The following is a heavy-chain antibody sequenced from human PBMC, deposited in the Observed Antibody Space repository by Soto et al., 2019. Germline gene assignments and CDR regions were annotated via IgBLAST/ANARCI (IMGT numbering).Heavy chain of an antibody. CDR3: ARPGGGYYYIIGADLHE. Sequence: DTLSLTCPFSGVSISSISYYWGWSRQPPGKGLEWIGSIYYMGSTYYNPSLKSRVTISVDTYKNQFSLKLSSVTAADTAVYYCARPGGGYYYIIGADLHEWGQRILDTVFS. CDR2: IYYMGST. V-gene: IGHV4-39*01. D-gene: IGHD3-22*01. J-gene: IGHJ4*02. CDR1: GVSISSISYY.